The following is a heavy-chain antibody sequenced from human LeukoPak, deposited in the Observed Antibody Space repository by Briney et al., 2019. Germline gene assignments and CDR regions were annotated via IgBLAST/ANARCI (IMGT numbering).Heavy chain of an antibody. CDR2: IFVISSTS. CDR1: GYTFITYS. V-gene: IGHV3-48*02. J-gene: IGHJ4*02. CDR3: AGGKKKAMITFGGIIIPPFDY. Sequence: GGSLRLSCAASGYTFITYSMNWGRQAPGKGREWVSYIFVISSTSYYADSDKGRFAISRDNANNYMYLQMNSLRDEDTAVFYCAGGKKKAMITFGGIIIPPFDYWGQGTLVTVSS. D-gene: IGHD3-16*01.